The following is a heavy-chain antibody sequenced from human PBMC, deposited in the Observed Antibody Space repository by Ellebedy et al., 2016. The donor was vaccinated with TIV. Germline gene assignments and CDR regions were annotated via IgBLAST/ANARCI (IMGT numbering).Heavy chain of an antibody. D-gene: IGHD2/OR15-2a*01. J-gene: IGHJ4*02. Sequence: PGGSLRLSCAASGFTFSSLAMNWVRQAPGKGLEWVSGISGSGGTTYYTDSVKGRFTISRDNSKNTVYLQMNSLRAEDTAVYYCARGVLSGYWGQGTLVTVSS. V-gene: IGHV3-23*01. CDR2: ISGSGGTT. CDR1: GFTFSSLA. CDR3: ARGVLSGY.